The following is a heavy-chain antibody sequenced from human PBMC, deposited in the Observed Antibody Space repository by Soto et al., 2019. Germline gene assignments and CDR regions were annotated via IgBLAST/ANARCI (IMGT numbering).Heavy chain of an antibody. CDR3: ARAASSLWLSE. V-gene: IGHV3-33*01. CDR1: GFTFSNYA. CDR2: IWYDGSEK. J-gene: IGHJ4*01. Sequence: QVQLVESGGGVVQPGRSLRLSCATSGFTFSNYAMHWVRQAPGKGLEWLAIIWYDGSEKYYADSAKGRLTISRDNSKNTVYLQMNSLRAEDTAVYYCARAASSLWLSEWGQGTLVTVSS. D-gene: IGHD3-16*02.